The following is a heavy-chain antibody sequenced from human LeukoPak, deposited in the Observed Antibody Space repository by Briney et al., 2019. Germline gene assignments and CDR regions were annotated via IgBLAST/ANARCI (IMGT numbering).Heavy chain of an antibody. J-gene: IGHJ1*01. D-gene: IGHD6-13*01. CDR1: GDSISSSSYY. CDR3: ARQEVAAAGTLYFQH. V-gene: IGHV4-39*01. Sequence: SDALSLTCTVSGDSISSSSYYWGWVRQPPRKGLEGIGRVYYSGRPYNHPSLKSRVTISVDTSKNQFSLKLSSVTAADTAVYYCARQEVAAAGTLYFQHWGQGTLVTVS. CDR2: VYYSGRP.